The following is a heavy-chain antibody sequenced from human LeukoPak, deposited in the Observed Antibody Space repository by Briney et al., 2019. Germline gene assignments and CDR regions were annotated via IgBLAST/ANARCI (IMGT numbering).Heavy chain of an antibody. CDR1: GGSISSYY. CDR2: IYTSGST. V-gene: IGHV4-4*07. D-gene: IGHD4/OR15-4a*01. Sequence: SETLSLTCTVSGGSISSYYWSWIRQPAGKGLEWIGRIYTSGSTNYNPSLKSRVTMSVATSKNQFSLKLSSVTAADTAIYFCARDIYGGYTYYFDYWGQGTLVTVSS. CDR3: ARDIYGGYTYYFDY. J-gene: IGHJ4*02.